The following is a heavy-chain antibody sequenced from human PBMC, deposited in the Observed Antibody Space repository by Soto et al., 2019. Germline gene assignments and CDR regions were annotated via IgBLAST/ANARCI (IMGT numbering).Heavy chain of an antibody. D-gene: IGHD2-15*01. CDR3: ASGYCSGGSCYPYYFDY. V-gene: IGHV3-66*01. Sequence: GGSLRLSCAASGFTVSSNYMSWVRQAPGKGLEWVSVIYSGGSTYYADSVKGRFTISRDNSKNTLYLQMNSLRAEDTAVYYCASGYCSGGSCYPYYFDYWGQRILVTVSS. J-gene: IGHJ4*02. CDR2: IYSGGST. CDR1: GFTVSSNY.